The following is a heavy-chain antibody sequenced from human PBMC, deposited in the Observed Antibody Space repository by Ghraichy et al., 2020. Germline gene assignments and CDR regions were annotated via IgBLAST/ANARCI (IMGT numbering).Heavy chain of an antibody. CDR2: IYRSGST. Sequence: SETLSLTCTVSGYSISSCYKWGWLRQPPEKVQELIANIYRSGSTYYNPSLNSLVTISVATSKNQFSLRLSSVTAGDTAVYYCESIAVAGIRYFDYWGHGTLVTVSS. CDR3: ESIAVAGIRYFDY. J-gene: IGHJ4*01. V-gene: IGHV4-38-2*02. CDR1: GYSISSCYK. D-gene: IGHD6-13*01.